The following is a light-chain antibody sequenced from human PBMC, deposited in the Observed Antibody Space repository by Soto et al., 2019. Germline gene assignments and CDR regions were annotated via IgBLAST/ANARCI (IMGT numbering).Light chain of an antibody. CDR3: QQAKSVPFT. CDR1: QGISKG. V-gene: IGKV1D-12*01. J-gene: IGKJ2*01. Sequence: DIQMTQSPSSLSASVGDRVTITCRASQGISKGFGWYQQRPGKAPKLLIYTASNLHGGVPSRFSGSASGTEFNLTINSLEPEDFATYYCQQAKSVPFTFGQGTRLEIK. CDR2: TAS.